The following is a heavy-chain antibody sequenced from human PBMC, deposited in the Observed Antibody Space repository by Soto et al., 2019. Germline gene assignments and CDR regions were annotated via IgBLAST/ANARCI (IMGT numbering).Heavy chain of an antibody. CDR2: INPNSGGT. J-gene: IGHJ5*02. CDR3: ARVIAAAAREVSWFDP. CDR1: GYTFTGYY. D-gene: IGHD6-13*01. V-gene: IGHV1-2*02. Sequence: ASVKVSCKASGYTFTGYYMHWVRQAPGQGLEWMGWINPNSGGTNYAQKFQGRVTMTRDTSISTAYMELSRLRSDDTAVYYCARVIAAAAREVSWFDPWGQGTLVTVSS.